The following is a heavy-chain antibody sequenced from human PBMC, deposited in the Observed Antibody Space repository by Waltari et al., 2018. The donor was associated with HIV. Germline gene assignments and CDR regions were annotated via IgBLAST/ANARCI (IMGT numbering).Heavy chain of an antibody. CDR2: IDYTGRA. CDR3: AGVVASAGLRFDR. Sequence: QVQLQESGPGLVKPSETLSLTCSVSGDSVGSGSYYWSWMRQPPGKGLEWIGNIDYTGRANYNPSLKTRVTISADTSKNHLSLKLTSVTAGDTAIYYCAGVVASAGLRFDRWGQGSLVTVSS. CDR1: GDSVGSGSYY. V-gene: IGHV4-61*03. D-gene: IGHD2-21*01. J-gene: IGHJ5*02.